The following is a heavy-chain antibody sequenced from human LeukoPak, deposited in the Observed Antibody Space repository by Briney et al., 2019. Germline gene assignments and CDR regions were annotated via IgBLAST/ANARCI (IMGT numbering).Heavy chain of an antibody. D-gene: IGHD2-2*03. J-gene: IGHJ6*02. V-gene: IGHV3-30*04. CDR1: GFTFSSYA. CDR2: ISYDGSNK. CDR3: AKVPWIDYYYGMDV. Sequence: PGRSLRLSCAASGFTFSSYAMHWVRQAPGKGLEWVAVISYDGSNKYYADSVKGRFTISRDNSKNTLYLQMNSLRAEDTAVYYCAKVPWIDYYYGMDVWGQGTTVTVAS.